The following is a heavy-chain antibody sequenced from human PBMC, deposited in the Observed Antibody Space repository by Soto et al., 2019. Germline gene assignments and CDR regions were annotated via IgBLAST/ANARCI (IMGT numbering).Heavy chain of an antibody. CDR3: ARAGCDGGSCYTLVGLRYGMDV. Sequence: QVQLVESGGGVVQPGRSLRLSCAASGFIFSSYAMYWVRQDQGKGLEWVAVISYDGNNKYYADSVKGRFTISRDNSRNTLYLQMNSLRAEDSAVYYCARAGCDGGSCYTLVGLRYGMDVWGQGTTVTVSS. D-gene: IGHD2-15*01. V-gene: IGHV3-30-3*01. CDR1: GFIFSSYA. CDR2: ISYDGNNK. J-gene: IGHJ6*02.